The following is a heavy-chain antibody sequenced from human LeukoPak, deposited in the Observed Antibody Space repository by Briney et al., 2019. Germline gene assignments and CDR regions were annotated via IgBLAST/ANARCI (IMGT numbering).Heavy chain of an antibody. CDR2: IFSSGST. J-gene: IGHJ6*02. CDR3: ARTFYGSGNYYYYGMDV. V-gene: IGHV4-59*08. Sequence: SETLSLTCTVSGGSISSYYWSWIRQPPGKGLEWIGYIFSSGSTTYNPSLKSRVTISVDTSKNQFSLKLSSVTAADTAVYYCARTFYGSGNYYYYGMDVWGQGTTVTVSS. CDR1: GGSISSYY. D-gene: IGHD3-10*01.